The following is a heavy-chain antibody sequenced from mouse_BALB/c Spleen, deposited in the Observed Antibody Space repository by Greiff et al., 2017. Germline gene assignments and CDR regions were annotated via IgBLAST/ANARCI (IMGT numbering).Heavy chain of an antibody. CDR3: ARRPDYYGSSYAWFAY. CDR1: GYTFSSYW. CDR2: ILPGSGST. J-gene: IGHJ3*01. D-gene: IGHD1-1*01. V-gene: IGHV1-9*01. Sequence: QVQLQQSGAELMKPGASVKISCKATGYTFSSYWIEWVKQRPGHGLEWIGEILPGSGSTNYNEKFKGKATFTADTSSNTAYMQLSSLTSEDSAVYYGARRPDYYGSSYAWFAYWGQGTLVTVSA.